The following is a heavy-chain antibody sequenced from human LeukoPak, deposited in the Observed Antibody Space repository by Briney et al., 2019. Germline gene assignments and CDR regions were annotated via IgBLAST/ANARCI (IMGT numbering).Heavy chain of an antibody. CDR1: GFAFSRYS. CDR2: ISSSSIHI. D-gene: IGHD3-10*01. CDR3: ARDYPPDEGTMVRGVIITGPYYYGMDV. Sequence: GGSLRLSCAGSGFAFSRYSMNWFRQAPGKGLERVSSISSSSIHIFYADSVKGRFTISRDNAKNSLYLQMNSLRAEDTAVYYCARDYPPDEGTMVRGVIITGPYYYGMDVWGQGTTVTVSS. J-gene: IGHJ6*01. V-gene: IGHV3-21*01.